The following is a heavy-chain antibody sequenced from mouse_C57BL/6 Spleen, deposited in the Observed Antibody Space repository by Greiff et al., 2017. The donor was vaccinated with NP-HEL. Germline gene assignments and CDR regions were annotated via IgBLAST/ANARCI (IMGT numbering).Heavy chain of an antibody. V-gene: IGHV1-50*01. D-gene: IGHD6-1*01. CDR1: GYTFTSYW. Sequence: VQLQQPGAELVKPGASVKLSCKASGYTFTSYWMQWVKQRPGQGLEWIGEIDPSDSYTNYNQKFKGKATLTVDTSSSTAYMQLSSLTSEDSAVYYCASRSALDYWGQGTTLTVSS. CDR2: IDPSDSYT. J-gene: IGHJ2*01. CDR3: ASRSALDY.